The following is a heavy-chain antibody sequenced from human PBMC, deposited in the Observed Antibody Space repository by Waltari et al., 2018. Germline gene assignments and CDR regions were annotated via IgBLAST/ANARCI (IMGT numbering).Heavy chain of an antibody. Sequence: EVQLVESGGGLVKPGGSLRLSCAASGFTFSSYSMNWVRQAPGKGLEWVSSISSSSYIYYADSVKGRFTISRDNAKNSLYLQMNSLRAEDTAVYYCARGGYSYGPNNDYFDYWGQGTLVTVSS. CDR2: ISSSSYI. CDR1: GFTFSSYS. D-gene: IGHD5-18*01. CDR3: ARGGYSYGPNNDYFDY. J-gene: IGHJ4*02. V-gene: IGHV3-21*01.